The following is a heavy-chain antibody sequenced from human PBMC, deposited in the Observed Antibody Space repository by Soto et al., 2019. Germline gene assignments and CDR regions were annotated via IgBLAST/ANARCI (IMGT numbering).Heavy chain of an antibody. Sequence: PSETLSLTCTVSGGSISSYYWSWIRQPPGKGLEWIGYIYYSGSTNYNPSLKSRVTISVDTSKNQFSLKLSSVTAADTAAYYCARARVGASSFDYWGQGTLVTVSS. CDR2: IYYSGST. D-gene: IGHD1-26*01. J-gene: IGHJ4*02. V-gene: IGHV4-59*01. CDR1: GGSISSYY. CDR3: ARARVGASSFDY.